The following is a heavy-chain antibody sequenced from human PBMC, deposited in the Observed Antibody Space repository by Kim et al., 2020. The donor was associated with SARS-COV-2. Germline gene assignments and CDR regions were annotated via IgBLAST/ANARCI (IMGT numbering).Heavy chain of an antibody. V-gene: IGHV3-11*06. CDR3: ARPADGGSYPYYYYYYGMDV. CDR2: ISSSSSYT. D-gene: IGHD3-16*02. Sequence: GGSLRLSCAASGFTFSDYYMSWIRQAPGKGLEWVSYISSSSSYTNYADSVKGRFTISRDNAKNSLYLQMNSLRAEDTAVYYCARPADGGSYPYYYYYYGMDVWGQGTTVTVSS. J-gene: IGHJ6*02. CDR1: GFTFSDYY.